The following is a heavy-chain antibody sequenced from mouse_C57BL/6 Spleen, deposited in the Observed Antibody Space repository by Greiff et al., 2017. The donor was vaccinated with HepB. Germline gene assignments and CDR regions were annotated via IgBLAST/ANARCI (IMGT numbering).Heavy chain of an antibody. CDR3: ARGSRTHPFGY. Sequence: QVQLKQSGAELARPGASVKLSCKASGYTFTSYGISWVKQRTGQGLEWIGEIYPRSGNTYYNEKFKGKATLTADKSSSTAYMELRSLTSEDSAVYFCARGSRTHPFGYWGQGTTLTVSS. J-gene: IGHJ2*01. CDR2: IYPRSGNT. V-gene: IGHV1-81*01. CDR1: GYTFTSYG.